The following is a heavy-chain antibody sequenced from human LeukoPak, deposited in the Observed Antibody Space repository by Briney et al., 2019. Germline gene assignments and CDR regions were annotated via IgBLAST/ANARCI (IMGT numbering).Heavy chain of an antibody. D-gene: IGHD6-19*01. CDR2: ISWNSGSI. J-gene: IGHJ4*02. V-gene: IGHV3-9*01. CDR1: GFTFDDYA. CDR3: AKVAVAGCFDY. Sequence: QSGGSLRLSCAASGFTFDDYAMHWVRQAPGKGLEWVSGISWNSGSIGYADSVKGRFTISRDNAKNSLYLQMNSLRAEDTALYYCAKVAVAGCFDYWGQGTLVTVSS.